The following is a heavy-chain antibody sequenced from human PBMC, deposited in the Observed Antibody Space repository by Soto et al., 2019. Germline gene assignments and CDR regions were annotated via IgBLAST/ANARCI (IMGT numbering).Heavy chain of an antibody. Sequence: GGSLRLWCAAFGFIFRDWFIRWIRQAPGKGLEWISYISKDSGRATRYADSLKNRLTITKDTSKNQVVVTMTNMDPEDTATYFCAHVYWAASGTRYYFDYWGQGTLVTVSS. CDR1: GFIFRDWF. CDR3: AHVYWAASGTRYYFDY. J-gene: IGHJ4*02. CDR2: ISKDSGRAT. V-gene: IGHV3-11*01. D-gene: IGHD6-13*01.